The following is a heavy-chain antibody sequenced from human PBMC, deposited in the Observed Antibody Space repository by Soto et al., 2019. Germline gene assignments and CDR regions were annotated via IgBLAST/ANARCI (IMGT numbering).Heavy chain of an antibody. CDR1: GYTFINYH. CDR2: INTYNGMT. D-gene: IGHD5-12*01. J-gene: IGHJ4*02. V-gene: IGHV1-18*01. Sequence: QVQLVQSGGEVKKPGASVTFSCKASGYTFINYHITWVRQAPGQGLDWMAWINTYNGMTDYAQKFQGRVTMTRDTSTSTAYMERRNLGADDAAVYAWAKSPRGEMATDWGQGTLVTVSS. CDR3: AKSPRGEMATD.